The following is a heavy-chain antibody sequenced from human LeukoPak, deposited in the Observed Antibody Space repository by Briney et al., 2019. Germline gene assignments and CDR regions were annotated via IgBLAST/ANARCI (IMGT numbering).Heavy chain of an antibody. CDR2: INSNSGGI. CDR1: GYTFTSYG. J-gene: IGHJ4*02. CDR3: ARDVDTAMVLNY. Sequence: GASVKVSCKASGYTFTSYGISWVRQAPGQGLEWMGWINSNSGGIKYAQNFQGRVTMTRDTSISTVYMELSSLRSDDTAVYYCARDVDTAMVLNYWGQGTLVTVSS. D-gene: IGHD5-18*01. V-gene: IGHV1-2*02.